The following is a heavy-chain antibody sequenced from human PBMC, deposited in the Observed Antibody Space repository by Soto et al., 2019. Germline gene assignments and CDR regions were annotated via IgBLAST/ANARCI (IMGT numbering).Heavy chain of an antibody. CDR3: ARGRMIVVVIYDY. Sequence: QVQLQESGPGLVKPSQTLSLTCTVSGGSISSGDYYWSWIRQPPGKGLEWIGYIYYSGSTYYNPSLKSRITISVGTTKHHCSLKLSSVTAADTAVYYCARGRMIVVVIYDYWGQGTLVTVSS. D-gene: IGHD3-22*01. V-gene: IGHV4-30-4*01. CDR2: IYYSGST. J-gene: IGHJ4*02. CDR1: GGSISSGDYY.